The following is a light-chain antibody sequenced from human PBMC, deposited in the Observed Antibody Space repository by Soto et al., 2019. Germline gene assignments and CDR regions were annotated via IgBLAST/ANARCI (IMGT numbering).Light chain of an antibody. Sequence: QSVLTQPPSVSGAPGQRVTISCTGYNSNIGAGYDVHWYQQLPGTAPKLLIYGNSNRPSGVPDRFSASKSGTSASLAITGLKAEDEADYSCQSYDSSLSGWVFGGGTKVTVL. J-gene: IGLJ3*02. CDR3: QSYDSSLSGWV. V-gene: IGLV1-40*01. CDR2: GNS. CDR1: NSNIGAGYD.